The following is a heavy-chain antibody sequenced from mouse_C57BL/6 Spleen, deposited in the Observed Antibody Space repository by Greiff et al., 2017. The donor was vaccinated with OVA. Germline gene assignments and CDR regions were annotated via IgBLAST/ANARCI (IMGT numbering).Heavy chain of an antibody. D-gene: IGHD2-5*01. V-gene: IGHV3-6*01. CDR2: ISYDGSN. CDR1: GYSITSGYY. CDR3: ARAYYSNYVGYFDV. Sequence: EVKLMESGPGLVKPSQSLSLTCSVTGYSITSGYYWNWIRQFPGNKLEWMGYISYDGSNNYNPSLKNRISITRDTSKNQFFLKLNSVTTEDTATYYCARAYYSNYVGYFDVWGTGTTVTVSS. J-gene: IGHJ1*03.